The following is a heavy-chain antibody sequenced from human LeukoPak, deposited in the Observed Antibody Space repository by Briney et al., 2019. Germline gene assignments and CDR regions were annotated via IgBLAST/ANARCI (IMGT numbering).Heavy chain of an antibody. D-gene: IGHD1-26*01. CDR3: ARDSGSFFVDF. V-gene: IGHV3-7*01. Sequence: GGSLRLSCAASGFSFSTHWMTWVRQAPGKGLEWVANIKPDGSQKYCVDSVKGRFTISRDNAKNSLYLQMNSLRAEDTAVYYCARDSGSFFVDFWGQGTLVTVSS. CDR2: IKPDGSQK. J-gene: IGHJ4*02. CDR1: GFSFSTHW.